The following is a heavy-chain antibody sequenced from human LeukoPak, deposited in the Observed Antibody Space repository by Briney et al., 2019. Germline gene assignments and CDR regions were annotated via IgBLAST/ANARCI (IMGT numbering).Heavy chain of an antibody. CDR1: GFTFSSYS. CDR2: ISSSSYI. J-gene: IGHJ4*02. Sequence: PGGSLRLSCAASGFTFSSYSMNWVRQAPGKGLEWVSSISSSSYIYYAGSVKGRFTISRDNAKNSLYLQMNSLRAEDTAVYYCARDRLDIVVVVAATSFDYWGQGTLVTVSS. V-gene: IGHV3-21*01. CDR3: ARDRLDIVVVVAATSFDY. D-gene: IGHD2-15*01.